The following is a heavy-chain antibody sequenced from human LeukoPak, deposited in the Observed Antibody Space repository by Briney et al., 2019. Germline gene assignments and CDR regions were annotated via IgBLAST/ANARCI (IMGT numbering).Heavy chain of an antibody. CDR2: INHSGST. V-gene: IGHV4-34*01. Sequence: IRQPPGKGLEWIGEINHSGSTNYDPSLKSRVTISVDTSKNQFSLKLSSVTAADTAVYFCARGGGLDVWGQGATVTVSS. J-gene: IGHJ6*02. CDR3: ARGGGLDV.